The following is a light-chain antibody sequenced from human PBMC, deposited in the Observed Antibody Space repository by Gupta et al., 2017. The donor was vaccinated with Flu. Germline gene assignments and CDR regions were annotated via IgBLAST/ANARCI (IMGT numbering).Light chain of an antibody. J-gene: IGLJ3*02. CDR1: SVNIGAGYD. Sequence: SVLTQPPSVSGAPGQRVTISCTGSSVNIGAGYDVHWYQQLPGTAPKLLIYDNINRPSGVPDRFSGSRFGTSAFLAITGLQAEDEADYYCQSYDISLGASVFGGGTKLTVL. V-gene: IGLV1-40*01. CDR2: DNI. CDR3: QSYDISLGASV.